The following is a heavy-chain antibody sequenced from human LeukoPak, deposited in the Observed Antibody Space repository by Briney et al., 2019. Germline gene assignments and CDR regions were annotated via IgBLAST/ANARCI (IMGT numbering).Heavy chain of an antibody. Sequence: GGSLRLSCEASGFTFSNYWMSWVRQAPGKGLEWVANIKQDGSEKYYVDSVEGRLTISRDNAKNSLYLQMNSLRAEDTAVYYCARDFFGSARFYRSDPFDYWGQGTLVSVSS. CDR3: ARDFFGSARFYRSDPFDY. J-gene: IGHJ4*02. V-gene: IGHV3-7*01. CDR1: GFTFSNYW. D-gene: IGHD3-10*01. CDR2: IKQDGSEK.